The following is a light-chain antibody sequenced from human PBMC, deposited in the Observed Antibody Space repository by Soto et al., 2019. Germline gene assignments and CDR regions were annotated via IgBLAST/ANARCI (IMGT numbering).Light chain of an antibody. Sequence: EIWLTQSPATLSLSPGERATLSCRASQSVSSYLAWYQQKPGQAPRLLIYDASNRATGIPARFSGSGSGTDFTLTISSLEPEDFAVYYCQQRSNWPPGVTFGPGTKVDIK. CDR1: QSVSSY. J-gene: IGKJ3*01. CDR3: QQRSNWPPGVT. CDR2: DAS. V-gene: IGKV3-11*01.